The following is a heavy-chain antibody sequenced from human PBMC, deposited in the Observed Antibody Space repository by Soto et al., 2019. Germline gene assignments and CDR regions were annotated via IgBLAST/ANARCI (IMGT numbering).Heavy chain of an antibody. Sequence: GGSLRLSCAASGFTFSSYGMHWVRQAPGKGLEWVAVIWYDGSKKYYAASVTCRFTISRDNSKNTLYLEMNSLRAEDTAVYSCARGGIAVAGTLPSYYYYYYGMDVWGQGTTVTVSS. D-gene: IGHD6-19*01. J-gene: IGHJ6*02. CDR3: ARGGIAVAGTLPSYYYYYYGMDV. V-gene: IGHV3-33*01. CDR2: IWYDGSKK. CDR1: GFTFSSYG.